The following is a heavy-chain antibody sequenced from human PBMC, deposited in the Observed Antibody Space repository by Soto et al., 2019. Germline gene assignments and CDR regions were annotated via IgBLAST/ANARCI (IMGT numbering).Heavy chain of an antibody. CDR1: GFTFSSYA. CDR2: ISGSGGST. Sequence: PGGSLRLCCAASGFTFSSYAMSWVRQAPGKGLEWVSAISGSGGSTYYADSVKGRFTISRDNSKNTLYLQMNSLRAEDTAVYYCAKIDGITIFGVVDYWGQGTLVTVSS. V-gene: IGHV3-23*01. J-gene: IGHJ4*02. CDR3: AKIDGITIFGVVDY. D-gene: IGHD3-3*01.